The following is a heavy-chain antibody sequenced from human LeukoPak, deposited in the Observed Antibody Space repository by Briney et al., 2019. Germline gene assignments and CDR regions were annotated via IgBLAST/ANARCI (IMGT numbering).Heavy chain of an antibody. CDR3: ARDRCSSSPGDY. D-gene: IGHD6-6*01. J-gene: IGHJ4*02. CDR2: INPNSGDT. Sequence: ASVKVSCKASGYAFIGYFMHWLRQAPGQGLEWMGWINPNSGDTNYAQKLQGRVTMTTDTSTSTAYMELRSLRSDDTAVYYCARDRCSSSPGDYWGQGTLVTVSS. CDR1: GYAFIGYF. V-gene: IGHV1-2*02.